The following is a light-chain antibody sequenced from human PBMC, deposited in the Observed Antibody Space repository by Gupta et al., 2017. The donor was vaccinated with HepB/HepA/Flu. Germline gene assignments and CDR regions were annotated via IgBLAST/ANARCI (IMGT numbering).Light chain of an antibody. CDR2: GAP. CDR3: HQYGSSPLT. V-gene: IGKV3-20*01. J-gene: IGKJ4*01. Sequence: TVLTHSPGTPALSPGDRATLSCRASQGIRSNYLAWYQQKGGQAPRLLIYGAPTRATGLPDRFTGSGSGTDFTLTISRQEPEDFAVYSCHQYGSSPLTFGGGTKVEIK. CDR1: QGIRSNY.